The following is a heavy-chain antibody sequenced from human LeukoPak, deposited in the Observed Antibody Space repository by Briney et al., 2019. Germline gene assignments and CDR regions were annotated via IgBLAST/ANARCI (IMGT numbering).Heavy chain of an antibody. D-gene: IGHD3-10*01. CDR2: ISYDGSNK. Sequence: GGSLRLSCAASGFTFSSYGMHWVRQAPGKGLEWVAVISYDGSNKYYADSVKGRFTISRDNSKNTLYLQMNSLRAEDTAVYYCANVCGSGSYYDYWGQGTLVTVSS. V-gene: IGHV3-30*18. J-gene: IGHJ4*02. CDR3: ANVCGSGSYYDY. CDR1: GFTFSSYG.